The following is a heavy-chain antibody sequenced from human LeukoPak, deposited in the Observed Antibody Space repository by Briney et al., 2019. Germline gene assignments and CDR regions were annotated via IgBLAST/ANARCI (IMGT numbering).Heavy chain of an antibody. Sequence: GRSLRLSCAASGFTFSSYGMHWVRQAPGKGLEWVAVISYDGSHKYSADSVKGRFTISRDNSKNTLCLQMNSLRTEDTAVYFCSASRPHYGDYYGLDVWGHGTTVTVSS. V-gene: IGHV3-30*03. CDR1: GFTFSSYG. CDR2: ISYDGSHK. D-gene: IGHD4/OR15-4a*01. CDR3: SASRPHYGDYYGLDV. J-gene: IGHJ6*02.